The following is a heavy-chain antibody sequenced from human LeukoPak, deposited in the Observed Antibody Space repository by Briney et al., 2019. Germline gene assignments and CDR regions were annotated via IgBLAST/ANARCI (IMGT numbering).Heavy chain of an antibody. V-gene: IGHV4-59*08. CDR3: ARHFDDDDSWNDAFDI. Sequence: PSETLSLTCNVSGDSISAYDWSWIRQSPGKGLEWIGDIYHSDRLNYNPSFKRRVTISRDTSKSQFSLKLTSVTAADTAIYYCARHFDDDDSWNDAFDIWGQGTMVTVSS. CDR2: IYHSDRL. J-gene: IGHJ3*02. D-gene: IGHD1-1*01. CDR1: GDSISAYD.